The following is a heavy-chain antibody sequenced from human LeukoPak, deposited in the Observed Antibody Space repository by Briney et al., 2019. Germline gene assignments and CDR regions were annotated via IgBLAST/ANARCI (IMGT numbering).Heavy chain of an antibody. CDR2: IYYSGST. D-gene: IGHD4-17*01. CDR1: GGSISSGDYY. J-gene: IGHJ4*02. CDR3: ARAAPFGSVTTGGFDY. Sequence: SQTLSLTCTVSGGSISSGDYYWSWIRQPPGKGLEWIGYIYYSGSTYYNPSLKSRVTISVDTSKNQFSLKLSSVTAADTAVYYCARAAPFGSVTTGGFDYWGQGTLVTVSS. V-gene: IGHV4-30-4*08.